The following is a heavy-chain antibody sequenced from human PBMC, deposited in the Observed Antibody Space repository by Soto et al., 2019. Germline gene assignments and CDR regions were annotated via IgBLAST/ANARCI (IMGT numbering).Heavy chain of an antibody. Sequence: ASVKVSCKASGYTFTSYDINWVRQATGQGLEWMGWMNPNSGNTGYAQKFQGRVTMTRNTSISTAYMELSSLRSEDTAVYYCARYEWHTYYYYMDVWGKGTTVTVSS. J-gene: IGHJ6*03. CDR3: ARYEWHTYYYYMDV. V-gene: IGHV1-8*01. CDR2: MNPNSGNT. CDR1: GYTFTSYD. D-gene: IGHD3-3*01.